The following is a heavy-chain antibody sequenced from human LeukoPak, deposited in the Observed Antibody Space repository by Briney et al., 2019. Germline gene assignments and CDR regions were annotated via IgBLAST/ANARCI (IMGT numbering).Heavy chain of an antibody. D-gene: IGHD2-2*01. CDR2: IKQDGSEK. Sequence: GGSLRLSCAASGFTFSSYWMSWVRQAPGKGLEWVANIKQDGSEKYYVDSVKGRFTISRDNAKNSLYLQMNSLRSEDTAVYYCATAKLGYCSSTSCRGYYYYGMDVWGQGTTVTVSS. CDR3: ATAKLGYCSSTSCRGYYYYGMDV. V-gene: IGHV3-7*03. CDR1: GFTFSSYW. J-gene: IGHJ6*02.